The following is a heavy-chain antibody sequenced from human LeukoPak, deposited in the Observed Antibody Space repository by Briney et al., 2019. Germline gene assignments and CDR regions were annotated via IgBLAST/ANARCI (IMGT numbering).Heavy chain of an antibody. V-gene: IGHV3-30*04. CDR2: ISYDGTNT. CDR1: GFTFNYYT. J-gene: IGHJ4*02. CDR3: ARDPRAYCTSVSCSSFHFDY. D-gene: IGHD2-15*01. Sequence: AGGSLRLSCAASGFTFNYYTFHWVRQAPGKGLQWVALISYDGTNTYYVDSVKGRFTISRDNSKNTLFLQMNSLSAEDTALYYCARDPRAYCTSVSCSSFHFDYWGQGTLVTVSS.